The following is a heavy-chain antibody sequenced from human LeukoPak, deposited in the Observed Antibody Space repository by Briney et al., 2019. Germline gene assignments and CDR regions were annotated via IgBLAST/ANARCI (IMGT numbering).Heavy chain of an antibody. CDR1: GYTFTSYG. D-gene: IGHD2-2*01. CDR3: ARDGGYCSSTSCYRGHGMDV. CDR2: ISAYNGNT. Sequence: ASVKVSCKASGYTFTSYGISWVRQAPGQGLEWMGWISAYNGNTNYAQKLQGRVTMTKDTSTSTAYMELRSLRSDDTAVYYCARDGGYCSSTSCYRGHGMDVWGQGTTVTVSS. J-gene: IGHJ6*02. V-gene: IGHV1-18*01.